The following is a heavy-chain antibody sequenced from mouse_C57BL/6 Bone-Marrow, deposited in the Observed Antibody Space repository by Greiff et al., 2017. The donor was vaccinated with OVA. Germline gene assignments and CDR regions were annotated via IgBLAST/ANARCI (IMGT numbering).Heavy chain of an antibody. J-gene: IGHJ3*01. V-gene: IGHV1-64*01. Sequence: VKLQQPGAELVKPGASVKLSCKASGYTFTSYWMHWVKQRPGQGLEWIGMIHPNSGSTNYNEKFKSKATLTVDKSSSTAYMQLSSLTSEDSAVYYCARGFYYYGSSQFAYWGQGTLVTVSA. CDR1: GYTFTSYW. CDR2: IHPNSGST. D-gene: IGHD1-1*01. CDR3: ARGFYYYGSSQFAY.